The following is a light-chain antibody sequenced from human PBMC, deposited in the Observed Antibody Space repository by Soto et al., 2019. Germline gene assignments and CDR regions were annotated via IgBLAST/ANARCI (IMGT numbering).Light chain of an antibody. V-gene: IGKV3-15*01. CDR3: QQNNNWPRT. J-gene: IGKJ1*01. CDR1: HSVSSSY. Sequence: EIVLTQSPGTLSLSPGERTTLSCRASHSVSSSYLAWYQQKPGQAPRLLIYGSSTRATGIPARFSGGGSGTEFTLTISSLQSEDFAVYYCQQNNNWPRTFGQGTKV. CDR2: GSS.